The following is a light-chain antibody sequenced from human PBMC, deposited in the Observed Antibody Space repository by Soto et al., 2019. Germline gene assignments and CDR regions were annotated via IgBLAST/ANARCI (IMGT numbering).Light chain of an antibody. J-gene: IGKJ1*01. V-gene: IGKV3-15*01. CDR2: GAS. Sequence: EILMTQSPATLSLSPGERATLSCRASHSVSSNLAWYQQKPGQAPRLIIYGASTRATGIPARFSGSGSGTEFTLPISSRQSEDVAVYYCQQYYNWFPWTFGQGTKVDIK. CDR1: HSVSSN. CDR3: QQYYNWFPWT.